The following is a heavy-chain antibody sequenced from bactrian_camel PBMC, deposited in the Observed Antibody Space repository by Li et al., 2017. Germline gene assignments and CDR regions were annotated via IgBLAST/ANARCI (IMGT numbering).Heavy chain of an antibody. CDR3: AAGYPCGGSSGYEYGY. CDR1: GFTFDDSD. V-gene: IGHV3S60*01. Sequence: HVQLVESGGGLVQAGGSLRLSCQASGFTFDDSDVHWYRQAPGNECELVSTITTFGTTSYSDSVQGRFTISQNDAKDTVYLQMNSLKPEDTAMYYCAAGYPCGGSSGYEYGYWGQGTQVT. D-gene: IGHD2*01. J-gene: IGHJ4*01. CDR2: ITTFGTT.